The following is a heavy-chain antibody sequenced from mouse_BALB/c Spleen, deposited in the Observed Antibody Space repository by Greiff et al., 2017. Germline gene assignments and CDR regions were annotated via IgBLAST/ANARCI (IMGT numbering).Heavy chain of an antibody. D-gene: IGHD2-4*01. Sequence: VKLVESGPGLVAPSQSLSITCTVSGFSLTSYGVHWVRQPPGKGLEWLGVIWAGGSTNYNSALMSRLSISKDNSKSQVFLKMNSLQTDDTAMYYCARDRGDYDYDDWYIDVWGAGTTVTVSS. CDR3: ARDRGDYDYDDWYIDV. CDR1: GFSLTSYG. CDR2: IWAGGST. J-gene: IGHJ1*01. V-gene: IGHV2-9*02.